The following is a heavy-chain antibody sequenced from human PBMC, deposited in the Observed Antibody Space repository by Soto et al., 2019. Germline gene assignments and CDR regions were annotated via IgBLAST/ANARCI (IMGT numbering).Heavy chain of an antibody. D-gene: IGHD3-10*01. Sequence: QVQLQESGPGLVKPSQTLSLTCTVSGGSISSGGYYWSWIRQHPGKGLEWIGYIYYSGSTYYNPSLKGRVTISVDTSKNQFSLKLSSVTAADTAVYYCARGPPVLLWFGELLSANWFDPWGQGTLVTVSS. CDR3: ARGPPVLLWFGELLSANWFDP. J-gene: IGHJ5*02. V-gene: IGHV4-31*03. CDR2: IYYSGST. CDR1: GGSISSGGYY.